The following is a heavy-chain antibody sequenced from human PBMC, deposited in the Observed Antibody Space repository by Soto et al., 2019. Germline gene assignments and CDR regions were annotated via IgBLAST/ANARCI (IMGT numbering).Heavy chain of an antibody. D-gene: IGHD1-26*01. CDR2: INLRGGTT. Sequence: QVQLMQSGAEVRKPGASVRLSCETSGYNFNQYYIHWVRQAPGQGLEWMGIINLRGGTTEYAHKFRGRVTVTGDTSTKTAYMELRSLRSEDTAMYFCARGPKDSDVPRWDYWGQGTLVTVSS. CDR3: ARGPKDSDVPRWDY. J-gene: IGHJ4*02. V-gene: IGHV1-46*02. CDR1: GYNFNQYY.